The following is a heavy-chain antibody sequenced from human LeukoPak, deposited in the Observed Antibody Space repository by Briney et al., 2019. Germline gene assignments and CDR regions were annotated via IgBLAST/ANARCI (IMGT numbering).Heavy chain of an antibody. CDR3: ARVLPRIAAAGSYYYMDV. V-gene: IGHV1-2*02. CDR2: INPNSGGT. CDR1: GYTFTSYY. J-gene: IGHJ6*03. D-gene: IGHD6-13*01. Sequence: ASVKVSCKASGYTFTSYYMHWVRQAPGQGLEWMGWINPNSGGTNYAQKFQGRVTMTRDTSISTAYMELSRLRSDDTAVYYCARVLPRIAAAGSYYYMDVWGKGTTVTVSS.